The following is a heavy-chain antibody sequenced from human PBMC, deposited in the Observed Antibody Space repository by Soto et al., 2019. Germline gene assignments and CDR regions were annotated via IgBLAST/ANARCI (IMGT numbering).Heavy chain of an antibody. CDR2: TIPMFATA. D-gene: IGHD6-19*01. CDR1: GGSFSNYI. Sequence: SVKVSCKASGGSFSNYIFAWVRQAPGQGLEWMGGTIPMFATAQYAQKLQGRVTITADESTSTVYMDLTSLTSDDTAAYYCARGLFGQQWLVGFDTWGQGTLVTVSS. J-gene: IGHJ4*02. CDR3: ARGLFGQQWLVGFDT. V-gene: IGHV1-69*13.